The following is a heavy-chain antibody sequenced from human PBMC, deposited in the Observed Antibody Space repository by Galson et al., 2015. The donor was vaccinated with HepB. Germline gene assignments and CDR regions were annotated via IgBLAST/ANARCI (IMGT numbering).Heavy chain of an antibody. CDR2: ISSSSSTI. Sequence: SLRLSCAASGFTFSSYNMNWVRQAPGKGLEWVSYISSSSSTIIYADSVKGRFTISRDNAKNSLYLQMNSLRAEDRAVYYCARSAGGCGLDYWGQGTLVTVSS. D-gene: IGHD6-19*01. V-gene: IGHV3-48*01. J-gene: IGHJ4*02. CDR1: GFTFSSYN. CDR3: ARSAGGCGLDY.